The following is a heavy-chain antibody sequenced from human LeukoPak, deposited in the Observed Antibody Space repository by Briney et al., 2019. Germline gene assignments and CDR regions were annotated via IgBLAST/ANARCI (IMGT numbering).Heavy chain of an antibody. Sequence: SETLSLTCAVCGGSFSGYYWSWIRQPPGKGLDWIGEINHSGSTNYNPSLKSRVTISVDTSKNQFSLKLSSVTAADTAVYYCARYERSLRWFDPWGQGTLVTVSS. CDR3: ARYERSLRWFDP. J-gene: IGHJ5*02. V-gene: IGHV4-34*01. CDR1: GGSFSGYY. D-gene: IGHD4-17*01. CDR2: INHSGST.